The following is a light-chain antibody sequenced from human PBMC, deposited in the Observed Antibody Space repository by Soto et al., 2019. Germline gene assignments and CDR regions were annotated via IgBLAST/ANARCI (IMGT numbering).Light chain of an antibody. CDR3: QQYNNWPRT. V-gene: IGKV3-15*01. J-gene: IGKJ1*01. CDR2: GAS. CDR1: QSVSSN. Sequence: EIVMTQSPATLSVSPGERATLSCRASQSVSSNLAWYQQKPGQAPRLLIYGASTRAPGIPARFSGSGSGTEFNLTISSLQSEDFAVYYCQQYNNWPRTFGQGTKVEI.